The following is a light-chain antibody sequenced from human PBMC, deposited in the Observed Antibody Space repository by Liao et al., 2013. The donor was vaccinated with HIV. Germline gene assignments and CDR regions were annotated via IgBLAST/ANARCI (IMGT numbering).Light chain of an antibody. CDR3: QAWGTTTAWAV. Sequence: SYELTQPPSVSVSPGQTARITCSGDALPKQYAYWYQQKPGQAPVLVIYKDSERPSGIPERFSGSSSGTTVTLTISGVQAEDEADYYCQAWGTTTAWAVFGTGTKVTVL. CDR2: KDS. J-gene: IGLJ1*01. V-gene: IGLV3-25*03. CDR1: ALPKQY.